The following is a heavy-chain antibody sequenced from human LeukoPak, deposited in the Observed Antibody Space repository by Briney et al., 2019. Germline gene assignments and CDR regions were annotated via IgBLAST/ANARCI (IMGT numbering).Heavy chain of an antibody. CDR2: IYYSGST. D-gene: IGHD3-10*01. CDR1: GGSISSSSYY. Sequence: SETLSLTCTVSGGSISSSSYYWGWIRQPPGKGLEWIGSIYYSGSTYYNPSLKSRVTISVDTSKNQFSLKLSSVTAADTAVYYCARGMVRGATDYWGQGTLVTVSS. V-gene: IGHV4-39*07. CDR3: ARGMVRGATDY. J-gene: IGHJ4*02.